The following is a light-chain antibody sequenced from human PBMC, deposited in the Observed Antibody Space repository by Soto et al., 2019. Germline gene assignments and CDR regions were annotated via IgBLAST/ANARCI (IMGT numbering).Light chain of an antibody. J-gene: IGKJ1*01. Sequence: DIQMTQSPSSLSASVGDRVTITCRPSQDIRTALAWYQQKPGKIPKLLIHAAATLQSGVPSRFSGSGSGTDFTLTLSSLQPDGDATYYCQKYDTDPTFRPGTKVDIK. CDR2: AAA. CDR1: QDIRTA. V-gene: IGKV1-27*01. CDR3: QKYDTDPT.